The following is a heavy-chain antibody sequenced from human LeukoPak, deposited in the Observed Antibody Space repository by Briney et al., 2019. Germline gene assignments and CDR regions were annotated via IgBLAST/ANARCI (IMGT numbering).Heavy chain of an antibody. Sequence: PGGSLRLSCAASGFTFSDYYMSWIRQAPGKGLEWVSYISDRTSDTNYIDSVKGRFTISRDNAKNSLYLQMNSLRAEDTAVYYCTRVGSSGSVEYWGQGTLITVSS. J-gene: IGHJ4*02. V-gene: IGHV3-11*06. CDR1: GFTFSDYY. CDR3: TRVGSSGSVEY. CDR2: ISDRTSDT. D-gene: IGHD1-1*01.